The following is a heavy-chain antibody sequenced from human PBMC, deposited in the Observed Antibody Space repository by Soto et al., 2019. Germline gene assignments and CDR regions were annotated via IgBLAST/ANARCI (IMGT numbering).Heavy chain of an antibody. CDR3: AREISYGAGGHLYYGMDC. CDR2: MSGSGSSE. Sequence: GGSLRLSCAASGFTFSDHCMAWIRQAPGKGLELVAHMSGSGSSEGSGDSVKGRFSIFRENSKRLLFLQMFFLRAEAPAVYYCAREISYGAGGHLYYGMDCLGQGTAVTVSS. J-gene: IGHJ6*02. D-gene: IGHD3-16*01. CDR1: GFTFSDHC. V-gene: IGHV3-11*01.